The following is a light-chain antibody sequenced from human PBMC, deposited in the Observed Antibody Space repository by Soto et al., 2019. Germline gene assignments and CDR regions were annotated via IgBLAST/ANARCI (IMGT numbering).Light chain of an antibody. CDR1: QSGSSN. J-gene: IGKJ5*01. Sequence: EIVMTQSRGTLYVSPGERATLCCRACQSGSSNLAWYQQKPVQAPRLLIYGASTRATAIPARFSGSGSGTEFALTISSLQSEDFAVYYCKQYNYWLPITFGQVTRLEI. CDR2: GAS. V-gene: IGKV3-15*01. CDR3: KQYNYWLPIT.